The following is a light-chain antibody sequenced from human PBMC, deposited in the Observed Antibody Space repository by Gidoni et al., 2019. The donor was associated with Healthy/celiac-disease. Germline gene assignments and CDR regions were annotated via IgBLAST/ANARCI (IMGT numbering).Light chain of an antibody. V-gene: IGKV3-20*01. CDR1: QSVSSNY. Sequence: EIVLTQCPGTLSLSPGERAPLSCRASQSVSSNYLAWYQQRPGQAPRLLIYGASSRATGSPDRFRGSGSGTDFTLTISGLEPEDFAVYYCQQYGSSFGQGTRLEIK. CDR2: GAS. J-gene: IGKJ5*01. CDR3: QQYGSS.